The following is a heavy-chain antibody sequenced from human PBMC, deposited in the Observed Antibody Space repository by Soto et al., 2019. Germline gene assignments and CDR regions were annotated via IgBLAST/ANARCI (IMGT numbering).Heavy chain of an antibody. Sequence: GGSLRLSCAASGFTFSSYAMHWVRQAPGKGLEWVAVISYDGSNKYYADSVKGRFTISRDNSKNTLYLQMNSLRAEDTAVYYCARASVRGVIIPRAYFDYWGQGTLVTVSS. V-gene: IGHV3-30-3*01. D-gene: IGHD3-10*01. J-gene: IGHJ4*02. CDR1: GFTFSSYA. CDR2: ISYDGSNK. CDR3: ARASVRGVIIPRAYFDY.